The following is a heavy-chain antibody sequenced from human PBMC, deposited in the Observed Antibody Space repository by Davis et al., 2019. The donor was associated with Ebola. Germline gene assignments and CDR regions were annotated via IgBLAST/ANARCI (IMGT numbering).Heavy chain of an antibody. D-gene: IGHD5-12*01. Sequence: SETLSLTCAVYGGSFSGYYWSWIRQPPGKGLEWIGEINHSGSTNYNPSLKSRVTISVDTSKNQFSLKPSSVTAADTAVYYCARNGEDSGYDFWFDPWGQGTLVTVSS. CDR3: ARNGEDSGYDFWFDP. J-gene: IGHJ5*02. CDR1: GGSFSGYY. CDR2: INHSGST. V-gene: IGHV4-34*01.